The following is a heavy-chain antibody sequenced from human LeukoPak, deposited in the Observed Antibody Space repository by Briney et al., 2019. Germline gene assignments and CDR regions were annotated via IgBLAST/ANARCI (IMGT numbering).Heavy chain of an antibody. J-gene: IGHJ5*01. CDR1: GHTFVDDW. CDR2: IYPRDSHT. D-gene: IGHD1-26*01. CDR3: ARHGLGAGFSSWFDS. V-gene: IGHV5-51*01. Sequence: GESLKISCQVSGHTFVDDWIGWVRQMPGKGLEWMGIIYPRDSHTRYSPSFQGQVTISVDKSTSTAYLQWSSLKASDTAMYYCARHGLGAGFSSWFDSWGQGTLVTVSS.